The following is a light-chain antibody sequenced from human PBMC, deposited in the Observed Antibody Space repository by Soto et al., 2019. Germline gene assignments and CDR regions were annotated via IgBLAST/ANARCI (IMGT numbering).Light chain of an antibody. CDR1: SSDIGSYNY. CDR2: EVS. CDR3: SSYANSSTI. Sequence: QSALTQPASVSGTPGQSITISCTGTSSDIGSYNYGSWYQQHPGKAPKLIIYEVSHRPSGVSNRFSGSNTGNTSSLSISGLQDENEDDYYCSSYANSSTIFAGGTKLTVL. V-gene: IGLV2-14*01. J-gene: IGLJ2*01.